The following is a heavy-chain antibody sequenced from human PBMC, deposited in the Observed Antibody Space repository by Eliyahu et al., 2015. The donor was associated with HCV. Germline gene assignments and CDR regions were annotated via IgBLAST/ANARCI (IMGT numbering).Heavy chain of an antibody. V-gene: IGHV3-30-3*01. CDR2: ISYDGGNK. CDR3: ARGQGHGNNRGDAFDI. Sequence: QVQLVESGGGVVQPGRSLRLSCAXSGFPFXSYALPWVRQAPGKGLGWVAVISYDGGNKYYADSVRGRFTISRDSSKNTVYLQMNSLRAEDTAVYYCARGQGHGNNRGDAFDIWGQGTMVTVSS. CDR1: GFPFXSYA. D-gene: IGHD5-24*01. J-gene: IGHJ3*02.